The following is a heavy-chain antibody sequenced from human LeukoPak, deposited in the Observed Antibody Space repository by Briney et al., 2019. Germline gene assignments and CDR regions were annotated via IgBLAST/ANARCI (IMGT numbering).Heavy chain of an antibody. CDR1: GDSISSYY. J-gene: IGHJ4*02. Sequence: SETLSLTCTVSGDSISSYYWSWIRQPAGKGLEWIGRMYSSGTTHYSPSLKSRITKSVDTSKNQFSLRLSSVTAADTAVYYCAREGGSYRSFDYWGQGTLVTVSS. CDR2: MYSSGTT. V-gene: IGHV4-4*07. CDR3: AREGGSYRSFDY. D-gene: IGHD1-26*01.